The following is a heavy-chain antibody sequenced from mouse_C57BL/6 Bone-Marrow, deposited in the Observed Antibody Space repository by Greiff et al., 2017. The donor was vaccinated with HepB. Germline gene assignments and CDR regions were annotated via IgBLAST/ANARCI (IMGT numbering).Heavy chain of an antibody. V-gene: IGHV3-6*01. CDR1: GYSITSGDD. CDR3: AREERLTVTDFHY. J-gene: IGHJ2*01. D-gene: IGHD4-1*01. CDR2: RSYDGSN. Sequence: EVKLMESGPGLVKPSQSLSITCSVTGYSITSGDDWKWSRQFPENKLEWMGYRSYDGSNNYKPSLKTRITITRDTSKHQFFLKLNSVTTEDTATYYCAREERLTVTDFHYGGQGTTLTVSS.